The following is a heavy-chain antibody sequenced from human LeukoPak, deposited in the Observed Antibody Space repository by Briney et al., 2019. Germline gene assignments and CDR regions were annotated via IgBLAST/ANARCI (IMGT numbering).Heavy chain of an antibody. CDR1: GFTFSSYG. Sequence: GGSLRLSCAASGFTFSSYGMHWVRQAPGKGLEWVAVISYDGSNKYYADSVKGRFTISRDNSKNTLYLQMNSLRAEDTAVYYCAKDGHGDGFDYWGQGTLVTVSS. V-gene: IGHV3-30*18. CDR3: AKDGHGDGFDY. CDR2: ISYDGSNK. J-gene: IGHJ4*02.